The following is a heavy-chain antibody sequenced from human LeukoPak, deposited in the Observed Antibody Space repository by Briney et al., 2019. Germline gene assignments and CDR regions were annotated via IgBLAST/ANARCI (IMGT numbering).Heavy chain of an antibody. J-gene: IGHJ3*02. CDR1: GGSISSYY. V-gene: IGHV4-59*12. CDR3: ASRPGGGAFDI. CDR2: IYYSGST. D-gene: IGHD3-10*01. Sequence: ASETLSLTCTASGGSISSYYWSWIRQPPGKGLEWIGCIYYSGSTDYNPTLKSRVTISVDTSKNQFSLKLSSVTAADTAVYYCASRPGGGAFDIWGQGTMVTVSS.